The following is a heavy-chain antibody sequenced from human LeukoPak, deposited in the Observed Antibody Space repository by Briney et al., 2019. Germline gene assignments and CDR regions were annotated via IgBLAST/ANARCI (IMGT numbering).Heavy chain of an antibody. Sequence: GESLKISCKGSGYSFTSYWIGCVRQMPGKGLEWMGIIYPGDSDTRYSPSFQGQVTISADKSISTAYLQWSSLKASDTAMYYCARRRYCGGDCYDRAFDIWGQGTMVTVSS. D-gene: IGHD2-21*02. CDR3: ARRRYCGGDCYDRAFDI. J-gene: IGHJ3*02. CDR1: GYSFTSYW. CDR2: IYPGDSDT. V-gene: IGHV5-51*01.